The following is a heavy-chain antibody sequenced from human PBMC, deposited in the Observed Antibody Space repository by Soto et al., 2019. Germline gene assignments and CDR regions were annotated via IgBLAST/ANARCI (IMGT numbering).Heavy chain of an antibody. V-gene: IGHV3-30-3*01. CDR1: GFTFSSYA. D-gene: IGHD3-22*01. J-gene: IGHJ5*02. Sequence: PGGSLRLSCAASGFTFSSYAMHWVRQAPGTGLGWVAVISYDGSNKYYADSVKGRFTISRDNSKNTLYLQMNSLRAEDTAVYYCARAGYYYDSSGYRNFRGFDPWGQGTLVTVSS. CDR2: ISYDGSNK. CDR3: ARAGYYYDSSGYRNFRGFDP.